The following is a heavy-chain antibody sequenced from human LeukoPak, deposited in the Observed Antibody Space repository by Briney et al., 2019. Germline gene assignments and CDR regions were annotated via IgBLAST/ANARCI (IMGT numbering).Heavy chain of an antibody. CDR1: GFTFSNYW. CDR2: IKEDGSEK. Sequence: GGSLRLSCAASGFTFSNYWMSWVRQAPGTGPEWVAHIKEDGSEKYYVDSVKGRFTISRDNAKNSLYLQMNSLRAEDTAVYYCARDTYYYDSSEPYYGMGVWGQGTTVTVSS. CDR3: ARDTYYYDSSEPYYGMGV. D-gene: IGHD3-22*01. J-gene: IGHJ6*02. V-gene: IGHV3-7*01.